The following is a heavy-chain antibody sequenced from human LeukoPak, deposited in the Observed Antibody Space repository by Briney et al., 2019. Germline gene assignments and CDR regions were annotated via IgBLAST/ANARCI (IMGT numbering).Heavy chain of an antibody. CDR3: ARHAIKRGHYYYYMDV. CDR1: GGSISSSSYY. CDR2: IYYSGST. J-gene: IGHJ6*03. V-gene: IGHV4-39*01. D-gene: IGHD3-10*01. Sequence: SETLSLTCTVSGGSISSSSYYWGWIRQPPGKGLEWIGSIYYSGSTYYNPSLKSRVTISVDTSKNQLSLKLSSVTAADTAVYYCARHAIKRGHYYYYMDVWGKGTTVTVSS.